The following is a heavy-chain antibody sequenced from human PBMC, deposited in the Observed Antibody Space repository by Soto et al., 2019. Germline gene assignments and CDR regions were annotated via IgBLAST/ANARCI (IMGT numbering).Heavy chain of an antibody. CDR1: GGTFSSYA. J-gene: IGHJ6*02. CDR3: ATMSSSSPRKAKYYYYYGMDV. V-gene: IGHV1-69*13. Sequence: SVKVSCKASGGTFSSYAISWVRQAPGQGLEWMGGIIPIFGTANYAQKFQGRVTITADESTSTAYMELSSLRSEDTAVYYCATMSSSSPRKAKYYYYYGMDVWGQGTTVTVSS. D-gene: IGHD6-6*01. CDR2: IIPIFGTA.